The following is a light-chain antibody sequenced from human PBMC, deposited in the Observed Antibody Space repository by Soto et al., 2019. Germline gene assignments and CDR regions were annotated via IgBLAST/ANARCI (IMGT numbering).Light chain of an antibody. J-gene: IGKJ3*01. CDR1: RNITNW. CDR2: AAS. Sequence: DIQMTQSPSSVSASVGDRVTISCRASRNITNWLAWYQHRPGKAPQLLIHAASSLLRGVPSRFSGTGSGTEFTLSISSLQPEDFATYFCQQTTSFPLTFGPGTKVDV. CDR3: QQTTSFPLT. V-gene: IGKV1D-12*01.